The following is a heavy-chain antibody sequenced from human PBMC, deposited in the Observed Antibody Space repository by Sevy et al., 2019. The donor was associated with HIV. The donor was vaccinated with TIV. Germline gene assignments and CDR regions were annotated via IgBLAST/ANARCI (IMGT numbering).Heavy chain of an antibody. V-gene: IGHV3-7*01. J-gene: IGHJ4*02. D-gene: IGHD3-16*01. CDR1: GFTFSANW. CDR3: AHETFGRFES. Sequence: GGSLRLSCAASGFTFSANWRNWVRRAPVKGLEWVANIKADGSDKHYVDSVEGRFTISRGNAKNLLFLQMNSLRVEDTADYYCAHETFGRFESWGQGTLVTVSS. CDR2: IKADGSDK.